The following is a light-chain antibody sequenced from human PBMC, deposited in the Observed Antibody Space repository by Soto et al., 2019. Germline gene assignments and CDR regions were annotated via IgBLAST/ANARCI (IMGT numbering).Light chain of an antibody. CDR3: QQYGNLPT. CDR1: QSVRSTY. CDR2: DVS. Sequence: IVLTQSPGTLSLSPGERATLSCRASQSVRSTYLAWYQQKPGQAPRILIYDVSSRATDIPDRFSGSGSGTDFTLTSSRLEPEDFAVYYCQQYGNLPTFGQGTRLEI. J-gene: IGKJ5*01. V-gene: IGKV3-20*01.